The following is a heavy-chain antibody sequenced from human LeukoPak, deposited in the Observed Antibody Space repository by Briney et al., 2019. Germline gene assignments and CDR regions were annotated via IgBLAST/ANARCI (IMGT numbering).Heavy chain of an antibody. V-gene: IGHV1-18*01. CDR2: INPANGYT. J-gene: IGHJ4*02. CDR3: PFRDGHTDH. CDR1: GYTFTSYG. Sequence: ASVKVSCKASGYTFTSYGISWVRQAPGQGLEWMGWINPANGYTSYSHHFQDRVSVSSDRSADAAYMELSSLPSEGRPVCYCPFRDGHTDHWGQGTLVTVSS. D-gene: IGHD5-24*01.